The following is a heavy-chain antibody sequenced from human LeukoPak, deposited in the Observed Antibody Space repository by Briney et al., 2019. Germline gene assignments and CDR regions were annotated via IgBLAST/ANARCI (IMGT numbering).Heavy chain of an antibody. Sequence: GGSLRLSCAASGFTFSSYGMHWVRQAPGKGLEWVAFIRYDGSNKNYADSVKGRFTISRDNSKNTLFLQMNSLTAEDTAIYSCARPRLEYCSGGSCFDAFDIWGQGTMVTVSS. CDR1: GFTFSSYG. V-gene: IGHV3-30*02. CDR3: ARPRLEYCSGGSCFDAFDI. D-gene: IGHD2-15*01. CDR2: IRYDGSNK. J-gene: IGHJ3*02.